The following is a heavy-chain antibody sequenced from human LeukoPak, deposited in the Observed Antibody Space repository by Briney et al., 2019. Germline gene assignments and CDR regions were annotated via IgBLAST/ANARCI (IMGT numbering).Heavy chain of an antibody. V-gene: IGHV3-23*01. Sequence: GGSLRLSCAASGFTFSSYGMSWVRQAPGKGLEWVSAISGSGGSTYYADSVKGRFTISRDNSKNTLYLQMNSLRAEDTAVYYCARDQGLNWNAKYYFDYWGQGTLVTVSS. CDR1: GFTFSSYG. D-gene: IGHD1-1*01. CDR2: ISGSGGST. J-gene: IGHJ4*02. CDR3: ARDQGLNWNAKYYFDY.